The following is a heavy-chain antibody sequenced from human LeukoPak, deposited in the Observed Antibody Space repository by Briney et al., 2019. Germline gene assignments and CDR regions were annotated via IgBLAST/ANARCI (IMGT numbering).Heavy chain of an antibody. Sequence: GGSLRLSCAASGFTFSSYAMSWVRQAPGKGLEWVSAIIGSGGSTYYADSVKGRFTISRDTSTNTLYLQMNSLRAEDTAVYYCARPAFNGVWPFDPWGQGTLVTVSS. CDR1: GFTFSSYA. CDR2: IIGSGGST. D-gene: IGHD2-8*01. CDR3: ARPAFNGVWPFDP. J-gene: IGHJ5*02. V-gene: IGHV3-23*01.